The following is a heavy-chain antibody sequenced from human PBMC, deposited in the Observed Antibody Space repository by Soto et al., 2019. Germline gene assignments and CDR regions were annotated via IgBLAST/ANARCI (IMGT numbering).Heavy chain of an antibody. V-gene: IGHV1-69*12. Sequence: QVQLVQSGAEVKTRGSSMKVSCKASGGTFSSYAISWVRQAPGQGLEWMGGIIPIFGTANYAQKFQGRVTITADESTSTAYMELSSLRSEDTAVYYCARVRGAAAAPLDYWGQGTLVTVSS. CDR2: IIPIFGTA. D-gene: IGHD6-13*01. CDR3: ARVRGAAAAPLDY. J-gene: IGHJ4*02. CDR1: GGTFSSYA.